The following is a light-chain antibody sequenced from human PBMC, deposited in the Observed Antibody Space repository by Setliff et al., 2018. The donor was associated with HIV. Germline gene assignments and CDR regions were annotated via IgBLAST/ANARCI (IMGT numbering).Light chain of an antibody. CDR1: SSNIGSNT. Sequence: QSVLTQPPPASGTPGQRVTISCSGSSSNIGSNTVNWYQQVPGTAPNLLIYKNNQRPSGVPDRFSGSKSGTSASLAISGLQSEDEADYYCAAWDDSLSVFVFGTGTKV. CDR2: KNN. CDR3: AAWDDSLSVFV. V-gene: IGLV1-44*01. J-gene: IGLJ1*01.